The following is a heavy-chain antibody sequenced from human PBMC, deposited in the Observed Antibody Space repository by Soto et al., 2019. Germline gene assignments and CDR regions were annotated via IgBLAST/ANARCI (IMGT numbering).Heavy chain of an antibody. V-gene: IGHV1-69*13. J-gene: IGHJ3*02. Sequence: SVKVSCKASGGTFSSYAISWVRQAPGQGLEWMGGIIPIFGTANYAQKFQGRVTITADESTSTAYMELSSLRSEDTDVYYCASFCSSTSCYIRRRAFDIWGQGTMVTVSS. CDR1: GGTFSSYA. D-gene: IGHD2-2*02. CDR2: IIPIFGTA. CDR3: ASFCSSTSCYIRRRAFDI.